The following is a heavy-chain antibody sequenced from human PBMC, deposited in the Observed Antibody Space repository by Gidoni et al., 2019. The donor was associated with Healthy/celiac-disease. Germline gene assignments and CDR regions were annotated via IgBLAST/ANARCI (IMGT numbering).Heavy chain of an antibody. J-gene: IGHJ4*02. CDR2: ISHSGST. D-gene: IGHD1-20*01. CDR3: ARGEYNWTYFDY. V-gene: IGHV4-30-2*01. Sequence: QLQLQESGSGLVKPSQTLSLTCAVPGGSISSGGYSWSWIRQPPGKGLEWIGYISHSGSTYYNPSLKSRVTISVDRAKNQFYLKLSSVTAADTAVYYCARGEYNWTYFDYWGQGTLVTVSS. CDR1: GGSISSGGYS.